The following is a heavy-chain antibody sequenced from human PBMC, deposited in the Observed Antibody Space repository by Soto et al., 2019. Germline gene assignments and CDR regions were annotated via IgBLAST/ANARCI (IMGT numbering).Heavy chain of an antibody. D-gene: IGHD3-16*01. V-gene: IGHV4-4*02. CDR2: IFHDGTA. J-gene: IGHJ4*02. CDR3: ARLVYDTRLDYLYFDF. CDR1: GVSISSGNW. Sequence: SETLSLTCTVSGVSISSGNWWTWVRQSPRKGLEYIGEIFHDGTANYFPSVERRVAMSVDKSKNQFSLKLTSVTAADAAIYYCARLVYDTRLDYLYFDFWGQGARVTVPQ.